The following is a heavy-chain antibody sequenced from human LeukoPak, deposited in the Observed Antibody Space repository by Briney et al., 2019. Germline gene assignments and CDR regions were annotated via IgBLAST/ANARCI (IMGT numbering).Heavy chain of an antibody. CDR1: GFTFSDYS. CDR2: IGIDSGNT. V-gene: IGHV3-48*01. Sequence: GGSLRLSCAASGFTFSDYSMNWVRQAPGKGLEWISYIGIDSGNTNYADSVKGRFTISGDKAKNSLYLQMNSLRVEDTAVYYCASENGWYYFDYWGQGTLVTVSS. D-gene: IGHD6-19*01. J-gene: IGHJ4*02. CDR3: ASENGWYYFDY.